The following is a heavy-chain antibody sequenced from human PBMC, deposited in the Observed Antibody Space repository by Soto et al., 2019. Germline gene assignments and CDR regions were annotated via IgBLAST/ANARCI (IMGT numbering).Heavy chain of an antibody. CDR1: GGSSSSSNW. V-gene: IGHV4-4*02. J-gene: IGHJ5*02. D-gene: IGHD3-3*01. CDR3: ARGHYDFWSGYTNRFDP. Sequence: PSETLALTCAVSGGSSSSSNWWSGVRQPPGKGLGWIGEIYHSGSTNYNPSLKSRVTISVDKSKNQFSLKLSSVTAADTAVYYCARGHYDFWSGYTNRFDPWGQGTLVTVS. CDR2: IYHSGST.